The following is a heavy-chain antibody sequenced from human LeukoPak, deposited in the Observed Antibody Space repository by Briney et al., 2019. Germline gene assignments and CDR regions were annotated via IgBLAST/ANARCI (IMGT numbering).Heavy chain of an antibody. V-gene: IGHV1-2*02. J-gene: IGHJ5*02. D-gene: IGHD3-10*01. CDR3: ARDGYYSGSGIRSSTQLTRWFDP. CDR2: INPNSGGT. Sequence: GASVKVSCKASGYTFTGYYMHWVRQAPGQGLEWMGWINPNSGGTNYAQKFQGRVTMTRDTSISTAYMELSRLRSDDTAVYYCARDGYYSGSGIRSSTQLTRWFDPWGQGTLVTVSS. CDR1: GYTFTGYY.